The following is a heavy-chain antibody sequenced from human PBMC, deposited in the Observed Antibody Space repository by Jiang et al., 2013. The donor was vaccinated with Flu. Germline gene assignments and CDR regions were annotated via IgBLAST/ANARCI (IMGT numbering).Heavy chain of an antibody. V-gene: IGHV4-39*07. CDR2: IYYSGST. D-gene: IGHD5-18*01. J-gene: IGHJ4*02. CDR3: VRHISGYSYGVDS. Sequence: GPGLVKPSETLSLTCTVSGGSISSNTYYWGWIRQSPGKGLEWIGSIYYSGSTYYNPSLESRVAVSLDTSKNQFSLKLSSVTAADTGVYYGVRHISGYSYGVDSWGQEILVTVSS. CDR1: GGSISSNTYY.